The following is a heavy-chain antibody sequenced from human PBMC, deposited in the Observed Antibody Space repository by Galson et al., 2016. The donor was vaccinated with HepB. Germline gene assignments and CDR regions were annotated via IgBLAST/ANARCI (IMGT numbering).Heavy chain of an antibody. CDR1: GLSFSSYA. V-gene: IGHV3-23*01. CDR3: ARDDSTGYYYFDY. D-gene: IGHD3-22*01. J-gene: IGHJ4*02. Sequence: SLRLSCAASGLSFSSYAISWVRQAPGKGLEWVSAISGSGDSTYYADSGKGRFTISRDNSTNTLYLQMNSLRAEDTAVYYCARDDSTGYYYFDYWGQGTLVTVSS. CDR2: ISGSGDST.